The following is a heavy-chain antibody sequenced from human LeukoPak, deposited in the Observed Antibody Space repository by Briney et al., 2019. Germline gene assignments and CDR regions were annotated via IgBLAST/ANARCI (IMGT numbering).Heavy chain of an antibody. D-gene: IGHD6-6*01. CDR2: IWYDGSNK. V-gene: IGHV3-33*01. Sequence: GGSLRLSCAASGFTFSSYGMHWVRQAPGKGLEWVAVIWYDGSNKYYADSVKGRFTISRDNSKNTLYLQMNSLRAEDTAVYYCARSDRGSSDAFDIWGQGTTVTVSS. CDR3: ARSDRGSSDAFDI. J-gene: IGHJ3*02. CDR1: GFTFSSYG.